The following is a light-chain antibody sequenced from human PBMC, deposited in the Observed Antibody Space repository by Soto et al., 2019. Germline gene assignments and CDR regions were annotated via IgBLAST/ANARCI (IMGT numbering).Light chain of an antibody. CDR2: GAS. CDR1: QSVSSSY. Sequence: EIVLTQSTGTLSLSPGERATLSCRASQSVSSSYLAWYQQKPGQAPRLLIYGASNRATGIPDRFSGSGSGTDFILTISRLEPEDLAVYYCQQYGSSGTFGQGTKVDI. J-gene: IGKJ1*01. CDR3: QQYGSSGT. V-gene: IGKV3-20*01.